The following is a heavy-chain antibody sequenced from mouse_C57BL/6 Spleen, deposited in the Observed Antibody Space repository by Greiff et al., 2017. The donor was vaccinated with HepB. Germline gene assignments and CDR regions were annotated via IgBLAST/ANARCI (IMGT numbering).Heavy chain of an antibody. V-gene: IGHV2-3*01. J-gene: IGHJ4*01. CDR3: TMVTTNNAMDY. D-gene: IGHD2-2*01. CDR1: GFSLTSYG. Sequence: VKLMESGPGLVAPSQSLSITCTVSGFSLTSYGVSWVRQPPGKGLEWLGVIWGDGSTNYHSALISRLSISKDNSKSQVFLKLNSLQTDDTATYYCTMVTTNNAMDYWGQGTSVTVSP. CDR2: IWGDGST.